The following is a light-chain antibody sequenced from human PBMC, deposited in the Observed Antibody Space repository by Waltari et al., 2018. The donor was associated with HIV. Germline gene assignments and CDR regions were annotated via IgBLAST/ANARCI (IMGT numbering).Light chain of an antibody. V-gene: IGLV2-14*01. J-gene: IGLJ1*01. CDR2: DVN. Sequence: QSALTQPASVSGSPGQSISISCTGTSSDVGAYNYVSWYQQHPGQAPKLIIYDVNYRPSGISSRFSGSKSGNTASLTISGLQAEDEADYYCSSYTGSDTLCGVFGTGTKVTVL. CDR3: SSYTGSDTLCGV. CDR1: SSDVGAYNY.